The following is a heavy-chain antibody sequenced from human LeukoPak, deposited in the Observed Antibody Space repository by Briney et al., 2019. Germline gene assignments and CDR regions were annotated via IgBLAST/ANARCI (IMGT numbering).Heavy chain of an antibody. D-gene: IGHD3-16*01. CDR2: ISWNSGSI. CDR1: GFTFDDYA. J-gene: IGHJ4*02. CDR3: ASGRQLGY. Sequence: GGSLRLSCAASGFTFDDYAMHWVRQAPGKGLEWVSGISWNSGSIGYADSVKGRFTISRDNAKNSLYLQMNSLRAEDTALYYCASGRQLGYWGQGTLVTVSS. V-gene: IGHV3-9*01.